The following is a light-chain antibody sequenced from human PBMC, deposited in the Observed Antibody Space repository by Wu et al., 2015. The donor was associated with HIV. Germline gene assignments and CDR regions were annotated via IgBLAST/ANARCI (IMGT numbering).Light chain of an antibody. V-gene: IGKV1-9*01. CDR3: QQLHSYPVT. CDR1: QGISSY. CDR2: AAS. Sequence: IQLTQSPSSLSASVGDRVTISCRASQGISSYLAWYQQKPGKAPNLLIYAASTLQSRVPSRFSGSGSGTDFTLTISSLQPEDFATYYCQQLHSYPVTFGQGTRLEIK. J-gene: IGKJ5*01.